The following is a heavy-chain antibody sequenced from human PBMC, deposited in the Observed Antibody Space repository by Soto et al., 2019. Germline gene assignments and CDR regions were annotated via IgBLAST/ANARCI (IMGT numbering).Heavy chain of an antibody. V-gene: IGHV3-23*01. CDR3: AKDFLWFGELLYFTFDI. D-gene: IGHD3-10*01. Sequence: GGSLRLSCAASGFTFSNYWLHWVRQAPGRGLVWVSVISGSGGRTYYADSVKGRFTISRDNSKNTLYLQMNSLRAEDTAVYYCAKDFLWFGELLYFTFDIWGQGTMVTVSS. CDR1: GFTFSNYW. J-gene: IGHJ3*02. CDR2: ISGSGGRT.